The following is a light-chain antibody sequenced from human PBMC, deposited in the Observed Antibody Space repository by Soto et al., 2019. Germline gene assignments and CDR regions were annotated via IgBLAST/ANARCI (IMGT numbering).Light chain of an antibody. V-gene: IGLV2-14*01. CDR3: SSYSSTRNLEI. CDR1: SSDVGGYNY. J-gene: IGLJ2*01. CDR2: ELT. Sequence: QSALTQPASVSGSPGQSITITCTGTSSDVGGYNYVSWYQQYPGKVPKLILYELTNRPSGVSDRFSGSKSANTASLTISGLQAEDEADYYCSSYSSTRNLEIFGGGTKLTVL.